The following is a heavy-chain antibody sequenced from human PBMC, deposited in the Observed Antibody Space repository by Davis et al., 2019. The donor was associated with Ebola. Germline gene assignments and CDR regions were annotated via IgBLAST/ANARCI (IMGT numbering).Heavy chain of an antibody. CDR1: GFTFSYYD. D-gene: IGHD2-15*01. V-gene: IGHV3-13*01. Sequence: GESLKISCAASGFTFSYYDMHWVRQAAGKGLEWVSGIGTIGGDTHYAGSVKGRFTISRDDAKNSLYLQMNSLRAGDTAVYYCARANSGCTGGGCFSGHYFDPWGQGTLVTVSS. CDR2: IGTIGGDT. CDR3: ARANSGCTGGGCFSGHYFDP. J-gene: IGHJ5*02.